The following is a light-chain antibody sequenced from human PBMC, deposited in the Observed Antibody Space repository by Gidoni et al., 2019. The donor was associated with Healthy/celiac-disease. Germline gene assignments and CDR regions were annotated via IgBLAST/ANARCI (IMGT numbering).Light chain of an antibody. CDR3: QQRSNWPRT. Sequence: EIVLPQSPATLSLSPGERATLYCRASQSVSSYLAWYQQKPGQAPRLIIYDASKRATGIPARFSGSGSGTDFTLTISSLEPEDFAVYYCQQRSNWPRTFGGGTKVEIK. CDR2: DAS. J-gene: IGKJ4*01. V-gene: IGKV3-11*01. CDR1: QSVSSY.